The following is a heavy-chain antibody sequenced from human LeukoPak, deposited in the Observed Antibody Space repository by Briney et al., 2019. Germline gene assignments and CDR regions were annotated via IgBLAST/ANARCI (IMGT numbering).Heavy chain of an antibody. J-gene: IGHJ5*02. CDR1: GGSISSYY. Sequence: SETLSLTCTVSGGSISSYYWSWIRQPPGKGLEWIGYIYYSGSTNYNPSLKSRVTISVDTSKNQFSLKLSSVTAADTAVYYCACITIFGVVRKKNWFDPWGQGTLVTVSS. V-gene: IGHV4-59*12. CDR2: IYYSGST. D-gene: IGHD3-3*01. CDR3: ACITIFGVVRKKNWFDP.